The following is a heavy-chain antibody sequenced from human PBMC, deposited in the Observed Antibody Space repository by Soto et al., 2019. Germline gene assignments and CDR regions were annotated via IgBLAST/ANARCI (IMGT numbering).Heavy chain of an antibody. J-gene: IGHJ4*02. Sequence: SETLSLTCSVSGGSTSTRDYYWAWLRQPPGKGLEWIGSIYYSGKTYYKPSLKSRVSLSIGTSKNQFSLKLNSVTAADTAVYYCARHTKDYYGSGSYYNELHYWGQGTLVTVSS. CDR2: IYYSGKT. V-gene: IGHV4-39*01. CDR1: GGSTSTRDYY. CDR3: ARHTKDYYGSGSYYNELHY. D-gene: IGHD3-10*01.